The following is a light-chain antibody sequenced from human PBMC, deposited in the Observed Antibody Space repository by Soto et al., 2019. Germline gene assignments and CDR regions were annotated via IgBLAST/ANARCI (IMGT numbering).Light chain of an antibody. CDR2: GAS. CDR1: QSIRSN. Sequence: EIMMTQSPATLSVSPGERATLSCRASQSIRSNLAWYQQKPGQAPRLLIYGASIRATGIPVRFSGSGSGTEFTLTISSLQSEDFAVYYCQQYNDWPKWTFGQGTKVEIK. CDR3: QQYNDWPKWT. V-gene: IGKV3D-15*01. J-gene: IGKJ1*01.